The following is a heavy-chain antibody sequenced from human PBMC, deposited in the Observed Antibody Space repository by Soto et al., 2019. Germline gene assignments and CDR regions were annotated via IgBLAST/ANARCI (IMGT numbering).Heavy chain of an antibody. CDR3: ARVGTTGDRGYYYGMDV. Sequence: SVKVSCKAPGGTFSSYAISWVRQAPGQGLEWMGGIIPIFGTANYAQKFQGRVTITADESTSTAYMELSSLRSEDTAVYYCARVGTTGDRGYYYGMDVWGQGTTVTVSS. CDR1: GGTFSSYA. D-gene: IGHD7-27*01. V-gene: IGHV1-69*13. CDR2: IIPIFGTA. J-gene: IGHJ6*02.